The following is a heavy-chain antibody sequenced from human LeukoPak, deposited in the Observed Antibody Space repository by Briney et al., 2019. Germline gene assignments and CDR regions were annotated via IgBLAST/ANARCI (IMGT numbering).Heavy chain of an antibody. CDR1: GYTFTDYY. CDR2: INPNSGGT. Sequence: ASVKVSCKASGYTFTDYYMHWVRQAPGQGLEWMGWINPNSGGTNYAQKFQGRVTMTRDTSISTAYMELSRLRSDDTAVYYCARDLGYYGSEFDYWGQEPLVTVSS. V-gene: IGHV1-2*02. D-gene: IGHD3-10*01. CDR3: ARDLGYYGSEFDY. J-gene: IGHJ4*02.